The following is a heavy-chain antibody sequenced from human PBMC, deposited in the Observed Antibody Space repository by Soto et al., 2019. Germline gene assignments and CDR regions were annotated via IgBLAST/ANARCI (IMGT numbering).Heavy chain of an antibody. J-gene: IGHJ5*02. CDR3: ARDMGDYGNNWFDP. CDR2: ISRSSSTI. D-gene: IGHD3-10*01. Sequence: GGSLRLSCAASGFTFSHYTMNGVRQAPGKGLEWVSYISRSSSTIYYADSVKGRFTISRDNAKNSLYLQMNSLRDEDTAVYYCARDMGDYGNNWFDPWGQGTLVTVSS. CDR1: GFTFSHYT. V-gene: IGHV3-48*02.